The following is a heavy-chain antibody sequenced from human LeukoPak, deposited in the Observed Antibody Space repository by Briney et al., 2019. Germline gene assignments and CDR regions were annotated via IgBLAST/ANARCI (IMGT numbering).Heavy chain of an antibody. V-gene: IGHV3-21*01. CDR1: GFTFSSYS. CDR3: ARSYDLLNYYYGMDV. D-gene: IGHD3-16*01. Sequence: TGGSLRLSCAASGFTFSSYSMNWVRQAPGKGLELVSSISSSSSYIYYADSVKGRFTISRDNAKNSLYLQMNSLRAEDTAVYYCARSYDLLNYYYGMDVWGQGTTVTVSS. J-gene: IGHJ6*02. CDR2: ISSSSSYI.